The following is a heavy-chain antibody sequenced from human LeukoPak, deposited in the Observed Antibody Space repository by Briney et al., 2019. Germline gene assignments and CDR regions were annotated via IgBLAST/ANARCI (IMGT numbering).Heavy chain of an antibody. CDR3: ARVGTAMVQGYFDL. V-gene: IGHV3-21*01. CDR2: ISSSSSYI. J-gene: IGHJ2*01. CDR1: GFTFSSYS. D-gene: IGHD5-18*01. Sequence: GRSLRLSCAASGFTFSSYSMNWVRQAPGKGLEWVSSISSSSSYIYYADSVKGRFTISRDNAKNSLYLQMNSLRAEDTAVYYCARVGTAMVQGYFDLWGRGTLVTVSS.